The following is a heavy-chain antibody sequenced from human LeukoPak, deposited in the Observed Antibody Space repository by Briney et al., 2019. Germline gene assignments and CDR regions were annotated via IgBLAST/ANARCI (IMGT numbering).Heavy chain of an antibody. J-gene: IGHJ4*02. V-gene: IGHV3-7*01. CDR1: GFTFRDYW. CDR2: IKQDGSEK. Sequence: PGGSLRLSCSASGFTFRDYWMSWVRQAPGKGLEWVANIKQDGSEKYYVDSVKGRFTISRDNAKNSLYLQMNSLRAEDTAVYYCAREEEYYDFWSGYSNWGQGTLVTVSS. D-gene: IGHD3-3*01. CDR3: AREEEYYDFWSGYSN.